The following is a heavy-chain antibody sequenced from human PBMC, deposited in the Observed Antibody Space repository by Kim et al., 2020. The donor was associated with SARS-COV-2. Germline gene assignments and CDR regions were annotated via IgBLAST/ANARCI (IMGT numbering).Heavy chain of an antibody. J-gene: IGHJ4*02. CDR3: ARQNYGDYQFDY. V-gene: IGHV4-39*01. D-gene: IGHD4-17*01. Sequence: YYNPSLKSRVTISVDTSKNQYSLKRSSMTAADTAVYYCARQNYGDYQFDYWGQGTLVTVSS.